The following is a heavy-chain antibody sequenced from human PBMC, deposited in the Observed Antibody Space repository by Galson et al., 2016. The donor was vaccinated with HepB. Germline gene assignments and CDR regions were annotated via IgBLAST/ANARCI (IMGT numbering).Heavy chain of an antibody. V-gene: IGHV3-23*01. D-gene: IGHD2-2*01. CDR3: AKDGRIYCSSASCHDHFHY. Sequence: SLRLSCAASGFAFSSYAMSWVRQAPGKGLEWVSGISDSGGTTYYADSVKGRFTISRDNSKKTLYLQMNSLRAEDTAVYYCAKDGRIYCSSASCHDHFHYWGQGTLVTVSS. CDR2: ISDSGGTT. J-gene: IGHJ4*02. CDR1: GFAFSSYA.